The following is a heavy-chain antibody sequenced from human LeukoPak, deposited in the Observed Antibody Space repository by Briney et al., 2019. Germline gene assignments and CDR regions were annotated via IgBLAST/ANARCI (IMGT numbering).Heavy chain of an antibody. CDR2: INARGGTT. CDR3: AKGSWDTFDY. CDR1: GFTLTTYA. J-gene: IGHJ4*02. V-gene: IGHV3-23*01. D-gene: IGHD6-13*01. Sequence: GGSLRLSCAASGFTLTTYAMSWVRQAPGKGLEWVSSINARGGTTYYADSAKGRFTISKDSSKNTLFLQINYLRDEDAAVYYCAKGSWDTFDYWGQGALVTVSS.